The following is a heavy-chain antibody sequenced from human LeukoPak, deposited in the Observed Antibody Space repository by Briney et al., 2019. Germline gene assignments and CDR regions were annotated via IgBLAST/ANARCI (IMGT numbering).Heavy chain of an antibody. V-gene: IGHV3-21*01. Sequence: GGSLRLSCAASGFTFSSYSMNWVRQAPGKGLEWVSSISSSSSYIYYADSVKGRFTISRDNAKNSLYLQMNSLRAEDTAVYYCERCPYSTTNYYMDVWGKGTTVTVSS. CDR2: ISSSSSYI. D-gene: IGHD6-13*01. CDR1: GFTFSSYS. J-gene: IGHJ6*03. CDR3: ERCPYSTTNYYMDV.